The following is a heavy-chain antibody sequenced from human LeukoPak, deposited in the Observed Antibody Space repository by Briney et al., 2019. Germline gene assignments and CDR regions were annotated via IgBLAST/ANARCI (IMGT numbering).Heavy chain of an antibody. Sequence: GGSLRLSCTASGFTFRDYDINWFRQAPGRGLEWVGFIRSKADGGTTEYAASVKGRFTISRDDSKNVAYLQINNLRAEDTALYYCARDDRPSGHDFDYWGQGTLVTVSS. J-gene: IGHJ4*02. D-gene: IGHD6-6*01. CDR1: GFTFRDYD. V-gene: IGHV3-49*03. CDR2: IRSKADGGTT. CDR3: ARDDRPSGHDFDY.